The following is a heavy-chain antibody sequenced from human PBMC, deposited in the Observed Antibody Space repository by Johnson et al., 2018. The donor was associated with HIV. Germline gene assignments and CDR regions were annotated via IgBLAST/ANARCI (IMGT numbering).Heavy chain of an antibody. D-gene: IGHD5-24*01. CDR3: ARAYNDAFDI. J-gene: IGHJ3*02. Sequence: NSYAMHWVRQAPGRGLEWVAVISYDGSNKYYADSVKGRFTISRDNSKNTLYLQMNSLRAEDTAVFYCARAYNDAFDIWGQGTMVTVSS. V-gene: IGHV3-30-3*01. CDR1: NSYA. CDR2: ISYDGSNK.